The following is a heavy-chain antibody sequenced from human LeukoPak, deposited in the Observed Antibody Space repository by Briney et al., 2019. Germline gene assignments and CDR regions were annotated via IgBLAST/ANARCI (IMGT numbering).Heavy chain of an antibody. Sequence: GGSLRLSCAASGFTFSSYTMSWVRQAPGKGLEWVSVIGCSGGDTYYADSVKGRFTISRDNSKNTLYLQMNSLKAEDTAVYYCASPPMVRGVIITGDDVFDIWGQGKMVTVSS. V-gene: IGHV3-23*01. CDR1: GFTFSSYT. J-gene: IGHJ3*02. CDR3: ASPPMVRGVIITGDDVFDI. CDR2: IGCSGGDT. D-gene: IGHD3-10*01.